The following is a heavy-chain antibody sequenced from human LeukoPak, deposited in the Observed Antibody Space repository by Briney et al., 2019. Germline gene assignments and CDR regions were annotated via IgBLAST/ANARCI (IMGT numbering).Heavy chain of an antibody. CDR3: ARGDYYDSSGCSRY. CDR2: IYYSGST. D-gene: IGHD3-22*01. Sequence: SETLSLTCTVSGGSISSSSYYWGWIRQPPGKGLEWIGSIYYSGSTYYNPSLKSRVTISVDTSKNQFSLKLSSVTAADTAVYYCARGDYYDSSGCSRYWGQGTLVTVSS. V-gene: IGHV4-39*07. J-gene: IGHJ4*02. CDR1: GGSISSSSYY.